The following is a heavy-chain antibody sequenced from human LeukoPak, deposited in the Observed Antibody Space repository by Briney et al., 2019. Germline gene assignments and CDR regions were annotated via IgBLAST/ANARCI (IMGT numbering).Heavy chain of an antibody. CDR1: GYTFTYYY. V-gene: IGHV1-2*02. CDR2: ITPYCGGT. Sequence: ASVKVSFKATGYTFTYYYIHWVRQAPGQGLEWMGCITPYCGGTDYLQKFQGRGNMTMDTSIRTVSMELSRVRSEDTAVYYCAREFNKYSYGSGSHDAFDIWGKGTEVTAS. CDR3: AREFNKYSYGSGSHDAFDI. D-gene: IGHD3-10*01. J-gene: IGHJ3*02.